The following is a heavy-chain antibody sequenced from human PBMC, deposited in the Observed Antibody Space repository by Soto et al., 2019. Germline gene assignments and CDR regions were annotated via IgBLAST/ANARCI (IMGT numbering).Heavy chain of an antibody. D-gene: IGHD4-17*01. CDR3: AKEVWMTLTTDAGDHYYYDGMDV. Sequence: EGQLLESGGGLEQPGGSLRLSCAVSGFTFSSFAMTWVRQAPGKGLEWVSGISGDGISTYYTDSVKGRFTISRDNSKNTLSLQMNSLRVEDTAVYFCAKEVWMTLTTDAGDHYYYDGMDVLGLGTTVTVSS. V-gene: IGHV3-23*01. CDR1: GFTFSSFA. J-gene: IGHJ6*02. CDR2: ISGDGIST.